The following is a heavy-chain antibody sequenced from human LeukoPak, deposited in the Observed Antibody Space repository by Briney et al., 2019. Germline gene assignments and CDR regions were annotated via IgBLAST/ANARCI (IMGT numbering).Heavy chain of an antibody. V-gene: IGHV3-48*04. CDR2: ISSGRQTI. D-gene: IGHD6-19*01. Sequence: SGGSLRLSCTASGFPFSGYSMHWVRQAPGKGLEWVTVISSGRQTIFYTDSVKGRFTISRDNAKNSLYLQMSRLRAEDTAVYYCARSAVGSPFDHWGQGTVVTVSS. CDR1: GFPFSGYS. CDR3: ARSAVGSPFDH. J-gene: IGHJ4*02.